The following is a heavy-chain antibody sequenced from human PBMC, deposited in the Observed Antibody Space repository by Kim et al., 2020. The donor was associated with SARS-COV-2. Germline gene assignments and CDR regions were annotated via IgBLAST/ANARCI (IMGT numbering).Heavy chain of an antibody. Sequence: GGSLRLSCAASGFTFSSYWMSWVRQAPGKGLEWVANIKQDGSEKYYVDSVKGRFTISRDNAKNSLYLQMNSLRAEDTAVYYCARDLSVAVVSPDAFDIWGQGTMVTVSS. CDR2: IKQDGSEK. CDR3: ARDLSVAVVSPDAFDI. CDR1: GFTFSSYW. D-gene: IGHD3-22*01. V-gene: IGHV3-7*01. J-gene: IGHJ3*02.